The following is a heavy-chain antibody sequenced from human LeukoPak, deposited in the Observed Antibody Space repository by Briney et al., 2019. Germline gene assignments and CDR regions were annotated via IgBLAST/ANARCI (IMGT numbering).Heavy chain of an antibody. CDR2: IKQDGSEK. D-gene: IGHD1-26*01. Sequence: PGGSLRLSCSASGFIFSNYWMTWVRQAPGKGLEWVANIKQDGSEKYYVDSVKGRFTISRDNAKKSLYLQMNSLRAEDTAVYYCARDGYSGSYYDYWGQGTLVTVSS. CDR1: GFIFSNYW. CDR3: ARDGYSGSYYDY. J-gene: IGHJ4*02. V-gene: IGHV3-7*04.